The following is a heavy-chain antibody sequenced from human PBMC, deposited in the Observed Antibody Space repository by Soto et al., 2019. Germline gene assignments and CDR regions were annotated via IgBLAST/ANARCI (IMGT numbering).Heavy chain of an antibody. V-gene: IGHV4-61*01. Sequence: PSETLSLTCTVSGGSISSSSYYWGWIRQPPGKGLEWIGYFYYSGSTKYNPSLKSRVTILEDTSKNQFSLKLNSVTAADTAVYYCAREGRMGTFDYWGQGALVTVSS. J-gene: IGHJ4*02. CDR1: GGSISSSSYY. CDR2: FYYSGST. CDR3: AREGRMGTFDY. D-gene: IGHD1-1*01.